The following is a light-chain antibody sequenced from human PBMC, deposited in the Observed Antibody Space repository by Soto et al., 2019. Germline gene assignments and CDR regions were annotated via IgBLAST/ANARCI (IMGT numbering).Light chain of an antibody. V-gene: IGLV2-8*01. CDR2: EVV. CDR1: KNYLCFYDF. Sequence: LSPPPCASGCPAQSVTISCTGTKNYLCFYDFVSWYQHHPGKAPRLIIYEVVQRPSGLPDRFSGSKSGNTASLTVSGLQAADEADYFCKSYAGSNTYVFGSGSKGTV. J-gene: IGLJ1*01. CDR3: KSYAGSNTYV.